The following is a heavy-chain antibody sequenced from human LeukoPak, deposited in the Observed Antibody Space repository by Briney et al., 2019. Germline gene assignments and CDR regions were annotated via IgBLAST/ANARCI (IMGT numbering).Heavy chain of an antibody. D-gene: IGHD3-16*01. CDR2: IRYDGSNK. CDR1: GFTFSSYG. Sequence: GGSLRLSCAASGFTFSSYGMHWVRQAPGKGLEWVAFIRYDGSNKYYADSVKGRFTISRDNSKNTLYLQMNSLRAEDMALYYCAKDMDDYVWGSDAFDIWGQGTMVTVSS. J-gene: IGHJ3*02. V-gene: IGHV3-30*02. CDR3: AKDMDDYVWGSDAFDI.